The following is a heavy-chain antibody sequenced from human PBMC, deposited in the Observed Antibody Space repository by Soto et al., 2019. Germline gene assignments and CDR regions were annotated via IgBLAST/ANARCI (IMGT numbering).Heavy chain of an antibody. CDR3: ARVGYDILTGYYPGRGAFDY. Sequence: GGSLRLSCAASGFTFSSYGMHWVRQAPGKGLEWVAVIWYDGRNKYYADSVKARFTISRDNSKNTLYLQMNSLRAEDTAVYYCARVGYDILTGYYPGRGAFDYWGQGTLVTVSS. V-gene: IGHV3-33*01. J-gene: IGHJ4*02. CDR2: IWYDGRNK. D-gene: IGHD3-9*01. CDR1: GFTFSSYG.